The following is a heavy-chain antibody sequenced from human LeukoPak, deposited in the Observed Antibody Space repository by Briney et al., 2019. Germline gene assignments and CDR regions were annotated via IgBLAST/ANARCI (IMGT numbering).Heavy chain of an antibody. CDR3: ARYCTSTTCILRGFDY. J-gene: IGHJ4*02. CDR1: GYSFTSGHY. D-gene: IGHD2-2*01. Sequence: SETLSLTCSVSGYSFTSGHYWGWIRQPPGKELEWIANTYHTGSAHYNPSLKSRVTISVDTSKNQFSLKLSSVTAADTAVYYCARYCTSTTCILRGFDYWGQGTLVTVSS. V-gene: IGHV4-38-2*01. CDR2: TYHTGSA.